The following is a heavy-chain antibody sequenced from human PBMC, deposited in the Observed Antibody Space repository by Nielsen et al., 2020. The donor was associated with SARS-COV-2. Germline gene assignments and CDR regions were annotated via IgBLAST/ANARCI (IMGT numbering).Heavy chain of an antibody. J-gene: IGHJ3*02. CDR3: AKPASSFDAFDI. V-gene: IGHV3-9*01. Sequence: SLKISCTASGFTFGDYAMHWVRQAPGKGLEWVSGISWNSGSIGYADSVKGRFTISRDNAKNSLYLQMNSLRAEDTALYYCAKPASSFDAFDIWGQGTMVTVSS. CDR1: GFTFGDYA. D-gene: IGHD2-2*01. CDR2: ISWNSGSI.